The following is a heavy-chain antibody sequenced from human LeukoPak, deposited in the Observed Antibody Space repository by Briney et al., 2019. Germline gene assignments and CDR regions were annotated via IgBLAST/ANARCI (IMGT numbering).Heavy chain of an antibody. Sequence: ASVKVSCKASGGTFSNYAISWVRQAPGQGLEWMGIINPSGGSTSYAQKFQGRVTMTRDTSTSTVYMELSSLRSEDTAVYYCARGATVISAEYFQHWGQGTLVTVSS. V-gene: IGHV1-46*01. J-gene: IGHJ1*01. CDR3: ARGATVISAEYFQH. CDR1: GGTFSNYA. D-gene: IGHD4-17*01. CDR2: INPSGGST.